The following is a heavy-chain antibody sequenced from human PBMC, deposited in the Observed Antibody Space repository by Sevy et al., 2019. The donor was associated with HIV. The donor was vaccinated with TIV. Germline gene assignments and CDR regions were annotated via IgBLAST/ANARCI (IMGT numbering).Heavy chain of an antibody. J-gene: IGHJ4*02. V-gene: IGHV3-74*01. CDR3: ARDKTLFDY. CDR2: INSDGSST. Sequence: GGSLRLSCAASGFTFSSYWMHWVRQAPGKGLVWVPRINSDGSSTNYADSVKGRFTISRDNAKNTLYLQVNSLRAEDTAVYYCARDKTLFDYWGQGTLVTVSS. CDR1: GFTFSSYW.